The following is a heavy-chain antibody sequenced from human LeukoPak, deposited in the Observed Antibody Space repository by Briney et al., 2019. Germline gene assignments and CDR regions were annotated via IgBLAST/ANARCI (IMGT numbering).Heavy chain of an antibody. CDR2: IDPSDSYT. CDR3: ARARYYSSSWPHFDY. J-gene: IGHJ4*02. Sequence: GASLKISCKGSGSLFTSYWIRGGRQMPGKGLEWMGRIDPSDSYTNYSPSFQGHVTISADKSISTAYLQWSSLKASETAMYYCARARYYSSSWPHFDYWGQGTLVTVSS. CDR1: GSLFTSYW. V-gene: IGHV5-10-1*01. D-gene: IGHD6-13*01.